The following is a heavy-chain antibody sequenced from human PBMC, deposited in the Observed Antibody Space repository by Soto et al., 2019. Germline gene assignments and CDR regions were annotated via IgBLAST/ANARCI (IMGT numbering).Heavy chain of an antibody. Sequence: QVQLVQSGAEVKKPGASVKVSCKASGYTFTSYDINWVRQATGQGLEWMGWMNPNSGNTGYAQKFKGRVTMTRNTSISTAYMELSSLRSEDTAVYYCARVQSNHRWANWFDPWGQGTLVTVSS. D-gene: IGHD4-4*01. CDR2: MNPNSGNT. V-gene: IGHV1-8*01. CDR3: ARVQSNHRWANWFDP. J-gene: IGHJ5*02. CDR1: GYTFTSYD.